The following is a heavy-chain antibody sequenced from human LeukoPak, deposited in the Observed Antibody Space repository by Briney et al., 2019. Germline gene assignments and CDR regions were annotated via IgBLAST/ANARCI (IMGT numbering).Heavy chain of an antibody. D-gene: IGHD3-10*01. CDR3: ARDQSARVAGAFDI. CDR1: GFTFSSYA. Sequence: GGSLRLSCAASGFTFSSYAMHWVRQAPGKGLEWVAVISYDGSNKYYADSVKGRFTISRDNSKNTLYLQMNSLRAEDTAVYYCARDQSARVAGAFDIWGQGTMVTVSS. V-gene: IGHV3-30*04. CDR2: ISYDGSNK. J-gene: IGHJ3*02.